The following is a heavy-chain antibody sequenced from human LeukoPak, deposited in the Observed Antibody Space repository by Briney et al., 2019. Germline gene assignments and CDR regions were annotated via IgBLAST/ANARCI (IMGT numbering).Heavy chain of an antibody. J-gene: IGHJ5*02. V-gene: IGHV1-2*02. D-gene: IGHD2-15*01. CDR2: VNPNSGGT. CDR1: GYTFTGYY. Sequence: ASVKVSCKASGYTFTGYYMHWVRQAPGQGLEWMGWVNPNSGGTNYAQRFQGRVTMTRDTSISTAYMELSRLRSDDTAVYYCARVVLVTAFDPWGQGTLVTVSS. CDR3: ARVVLVTAFDP.